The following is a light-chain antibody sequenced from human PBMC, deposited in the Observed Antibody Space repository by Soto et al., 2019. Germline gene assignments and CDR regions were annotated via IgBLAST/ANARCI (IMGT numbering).Light chain of an antibody. CDR3: QQYGGSPET. CDR1: QSISNTF. J-gene: IGKJ1*01. Sequence: EIVLTQSPGTLSLSPGERATLSCRASQSISNTFIAWYQQKPGQAPRLLIHGVSNRATGIPDRFSGSGSGTDLTLIISRLEPEDFAVYYCQQYGGSPETFGQGTKVEIK. CDR2: GVS. V-gene: IGKV3-20*01.